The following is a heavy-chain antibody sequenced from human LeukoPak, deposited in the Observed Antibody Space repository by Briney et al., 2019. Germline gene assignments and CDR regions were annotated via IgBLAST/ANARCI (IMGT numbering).Heavy chain of an antibody. Sequence: LSLTCAVYGGSFSGYYWSWIRQPPGTGLEWVSYISSSSSTIYYADSVKGRFTISRDNAKNSLYLQMNSLRAEDTAVYYCASHPRYYYDSSGDYWGQGTLVTVSS. CDR2: ISSSSSTI. V-gene: IGHV3-11*04. CDR3: ASHPRYYYDSSGDY. D-gene: IGHD3-22*01. J-gene: IGHJ4*02. CDR1: GGSFSGYY.